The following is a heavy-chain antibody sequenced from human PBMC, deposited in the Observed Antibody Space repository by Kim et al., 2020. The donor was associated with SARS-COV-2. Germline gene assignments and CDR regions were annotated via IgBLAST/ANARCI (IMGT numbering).Heavy chain of an antibody. CDR1: GFTFSDYY. CDR3: AREHYSTNYMDV. J-gene: IGHJ6*03. D-gene: IGHD2-15*01. CDR2: ISSSGSTI. V-gene: IGHV3-11*01. Sequence: GGSLRLSCAASGFTFSDYYMSWIRQAPGKGLVWVSYISSSGSTIYYADSVKGRFTISRDNAKNSLYLQMNSLRAEDSGVYYCAREHYSTNYMDVWGEGTTVTVSS.